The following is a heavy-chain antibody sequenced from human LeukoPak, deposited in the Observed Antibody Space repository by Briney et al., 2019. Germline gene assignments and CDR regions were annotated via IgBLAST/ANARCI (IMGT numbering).Heavy chain of an antibody. D-gene: IGHD3-22*01. CDR2: IYISGST. J-gene: IGHJ3*02. Sequence: SETLSLTCTVSGGSISSGSYYWSWIRQPAGKGLEWIGRIYISGSTNYNPSLKSRVTISVDTSKNQFSLKLSSVTAADTAVYYCAGAVHYYDSDGYYDVAFDIWGQGTMVTVSS. V-gene: IGHV4-61*02. CDR1: GGSISSGSYY. CDR3: AGAVHYYDSDGYYDVAFDI.